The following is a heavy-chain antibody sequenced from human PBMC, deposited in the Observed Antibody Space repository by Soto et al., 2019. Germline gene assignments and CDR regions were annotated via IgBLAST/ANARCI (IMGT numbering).Heavy chain of an antibody. CDR2: ISAYNGNK. D-gene: IGHD6-13*01. CDR3: ARDQGQQLVDY. J-gene: IGHJ4*02. V-gene: IGHV1-18*01. CDR1: GYSFTSYG. Sequence: ASVKVSCKASGYSFTSYGISWVRQAPGQGLEWMGWISAYNGNKKYAQKLQGRVTMTTDTSTSTAYMELRSLRSDDTAVYYCARDQGQQLVDYWGKGTLVTVSS.